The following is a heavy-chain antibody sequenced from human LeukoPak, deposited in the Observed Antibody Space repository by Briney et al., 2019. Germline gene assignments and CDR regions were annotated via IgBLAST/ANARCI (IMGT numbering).Heavy chain of an antibody. Sequence: ASVKVSCKASGYTFTSYYMHWVRQAPGQGLEWMGIINPSGGSTSYAQKFQGRVTMTRDTSTSTVYMELSSLRSEDTAVYYCARDQRVITIFGVASDAFDIWGQGTMVTVSS. V-gene: IGHV1-46*01. CDR1: GYTFTSYY. CDR3: ARDQRVITIFGVASDAFDI. D-gene: IGHD3-3*01. J-gene: IGHJ3*02. CDR2: INPSGGST.